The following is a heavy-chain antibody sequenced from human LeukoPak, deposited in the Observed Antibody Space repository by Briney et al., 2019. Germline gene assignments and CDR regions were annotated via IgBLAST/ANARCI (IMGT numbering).Heavy chain of an antibody. CDR1: GFTISRYW. J-gene: IGHJ3*02. D-gene: IGHD5-18*01. Sequence: GGSLRLSCAASGFTISRYWMSWVRQAPGKGLEWVANIKQDGSEKYHVDSVKGRFAISRDDAKNSLYLQMNSLRVEDTAVYYCVRYGDTGAFDIWGQGTMVTVSS. CDR3: VRYGDTGAFDI. V-gene: IGHV3-7*01. CDR2: IKQDGSEK.